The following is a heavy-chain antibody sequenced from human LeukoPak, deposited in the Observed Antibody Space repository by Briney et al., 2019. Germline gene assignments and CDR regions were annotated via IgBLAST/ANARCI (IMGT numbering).Heavy chain of an antibody. CDR1: GFTFSSYA. V-gene: IGHV3-23*01. CDR3: AKIPRYSGTYDAFDI. J-gene: IGHJ3*02. D-gene: IGHD1-26*01. Sequence: PGGSLRLPCAASGFTFSSYAMSWVRQAPGKGLEWVSAISGSGGSTYYADSVKGRFTISRDNSKNTLYLQMNSLRAEDTAVYYCAKIPRYSGTYDAFDIWGQGTMVTVSS. CDR2: ISGSGGST.